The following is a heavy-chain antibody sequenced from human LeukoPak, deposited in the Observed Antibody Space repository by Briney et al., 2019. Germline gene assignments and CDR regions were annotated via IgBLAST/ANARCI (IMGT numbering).Heavy chain of an antibody. D-gene: IGHD2-21*01. CDR3: ARDDSRGFAY. Sequence: GGSLRLSCAASGFTFSSYWMHWVRQAPGKGLVWVSRIDNDGSSTSYADSVKGRFTISRDNAKNTLYLQINSLRAEDTAVYYCARDDSRGFAYWGQGTLVTVSS. J-gene: IGHJ4*02. CDR2: IDNDGSST. CDR1: GFTFSSYW. V-gene: IGHV3-74*01.